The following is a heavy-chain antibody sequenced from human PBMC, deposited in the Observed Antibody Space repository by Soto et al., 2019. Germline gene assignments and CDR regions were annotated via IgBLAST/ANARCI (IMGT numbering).Heavy chain of an antibody. CDR1: GYTFTSYA. CDR2: INAGNGNT. Sequence: GASVKVSCKASGYTFTSYAMHWVRQAPGQRLEWMGWINAGNGNTKYSQKFQGRVTITRDTSASTAYMELSSLRSEDTAVYYCARDREYYDFWSGYFSSPYYYGMDVWGQGTTVTVSS. V-gene: IGHV1-3*01. CDR3: ARDREYYDFWSGYFSSPYYYGMDV. J-gene: IGHJ6*02. D-gene: IGHD3-3*01.